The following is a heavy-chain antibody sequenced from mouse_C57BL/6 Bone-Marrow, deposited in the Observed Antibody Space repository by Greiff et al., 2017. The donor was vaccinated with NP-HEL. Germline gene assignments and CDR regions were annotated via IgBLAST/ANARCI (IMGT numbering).Heavy chain of an antibody. J-gene: IGHJ2*01. CDR2: IYPGDGDT. CDR1: GYAFSSSW. V-gene: IGHV1-82*01. D-gene: IGHD1-1*01. CDR3: ARSVYYYGSSPDY. Sequence: QVQLQQSGPELVKPGASVKISCKASGYAFSSSWMNWVKQRPGKGLEWIGRIYPGDGDTNYNGKFKGKATLTADKSSSTAYMQLSSLTSEDSAVYFCARSVYYYGSSPDYWGQGTTLTVSS.